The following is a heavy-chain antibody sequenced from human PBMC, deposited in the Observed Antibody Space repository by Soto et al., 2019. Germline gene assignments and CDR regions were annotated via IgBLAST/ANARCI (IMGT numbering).Heavy chain of an antibody. CDR2: ISGSGGST. D-gene: IGHD6-6*01. Sequence: GGAPRLSRATPGFTLSSYAMSWGRPAPGKGLEWVSAISGSGGSTYYADSVKGRFTISRDNSKNTLYLQMNSLRAEDTAVYYCAKSGLAARYYYGMDVWGQGTTVTVSS. CDR3: AKSGLAARYYYGMDV. CDR1: GFTLSSYA. J-gene: IGHJ6*02. V-gene: IGHV3-23*01.